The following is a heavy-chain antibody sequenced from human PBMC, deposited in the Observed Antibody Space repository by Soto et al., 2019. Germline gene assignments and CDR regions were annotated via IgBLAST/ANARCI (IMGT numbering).Heavy chain of an antibody. CDR2: IIPIFGTA. D-gene: IGHD3-22*01. CDR1: GGTFSSYA. CDR3: ARDSESITMIVVVPAGGMDV. Sequence: SVKVSCKASGGTFSSYAISWVRQAPGQGLEWMGGIIPIFGTANYAQKFQGRVTITADKSTSTAYMELSSLRSEDTAVYYCARDSESITMIVVVPAGGMDVWGQGTTVTVSS. J-gene: IGHJ6*02. V-gene: IGHV1-69*06.